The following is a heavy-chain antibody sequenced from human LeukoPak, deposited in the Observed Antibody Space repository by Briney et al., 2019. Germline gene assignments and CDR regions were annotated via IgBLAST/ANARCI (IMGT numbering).Heavy chain of an antibody. V-gene: IGHV4-61*01. CDR3: ARGGAARLHFQN. J-gene: IGHJ1*01. CDR2: IYHSGST. D-gene: IGHD6-6*01. Sequence: SETLSLTCTVSGGSVNSGSYYWSWTRQPPGKGLEWIGYIYHSGSTNYNPSLQSRVTISVDTSKNQFSLNLNSVTAADTAVYYCARGGAARLHFQNWGQGTLVTVSS. CDR1: GGSVNSGSYY.